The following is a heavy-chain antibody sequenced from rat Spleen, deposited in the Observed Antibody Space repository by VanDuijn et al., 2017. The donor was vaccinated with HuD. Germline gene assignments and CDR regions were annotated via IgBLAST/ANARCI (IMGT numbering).Heavy chain of an antibody. CDR1: GFDFNTYA. D-gene: IGHD1-11*01. CDR2: ISIKTHNYAT. Sequence: EVQVVESGGGLVQPKGSLKLSCAASGFDFNTYAMSWVRQAPGKGLDWVASISIKTHNYATLYADSVKERFTISRDDSQSMVYLQMNNLKTEDTALYYCTVREGWGQGTLVTVSS. J-gene: IGHJ3*01. CDR3: TVREG. V-gene: IGHV10-4*01.